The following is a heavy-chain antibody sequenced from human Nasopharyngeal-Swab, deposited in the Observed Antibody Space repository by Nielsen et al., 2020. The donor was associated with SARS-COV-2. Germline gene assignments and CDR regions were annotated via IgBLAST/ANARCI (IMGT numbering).Heavy chain of an antibody. CDR3: ARLGSSSWYANWFDP. Sequence: WIRQPPGKGLEWVSVIYSGGSTYYADSVKGRFTISRDNSKNTLYLQMNSLRAEDTAVYYCARLGSSSWYANWFDPWGQGTPVTVSS. CDR2: IYSGGST. J-gene: IGHJ5*02. D-gene: IGHD6-13*01. V-gene: IGHV3-53*01.